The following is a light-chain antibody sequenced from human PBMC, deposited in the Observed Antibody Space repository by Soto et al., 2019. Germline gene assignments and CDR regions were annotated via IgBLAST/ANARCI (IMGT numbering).Light chain of an antibody. CDR1: QTISSW. CDR3: QNYNSYSEE. CDR2: KAS. Sequence: DIQMTQSPSTLSGSVVYRVTITFRASQTISSWLALYQQKPGKAPKLLIYKASTLKSGVPSRFSGSGSGTEFTLTISSLQPDDFATYYCQNYNSYSEEFGQGTKVDIK. V-gene: IGKV1-5*03. J-gene: IGKJ1*01.